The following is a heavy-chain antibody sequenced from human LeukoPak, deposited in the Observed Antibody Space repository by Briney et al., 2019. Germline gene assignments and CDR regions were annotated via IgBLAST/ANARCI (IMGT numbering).Heavy chain of an antibody. CDR1: GFTFNKYT. CDR3: ARDYGSGSWGFHYYYYYYMDV. V-gene: IGHV3-21*01. J-gene: IGHJ6*03. Sequence: TGGSLRLSCAASGFTFNKYTMNWVRQAPGKGLEWVSSISTSSSYIYYADSVKGRFTISRDNAKNSLYLQMNSLRAEDTAVYYCARDYGSGSWGFHYYYYYYMDVWGKGTTVTVSS. D-gene: IGHD3-10*01. CDR2: ISTSSSYI.